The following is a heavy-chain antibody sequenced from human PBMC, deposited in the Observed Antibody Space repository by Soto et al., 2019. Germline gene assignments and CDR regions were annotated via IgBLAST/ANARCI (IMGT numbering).Heavy chain of an antibody. V-gene: IGHV1-69*01. D-gene: IGHD4-17*01. CDR3: VRDTWGVTVADTDDYYYGMDV. CDR2: ILPLSGTG. CDR1: GGTFSNYA. J-gene: IGHJ6*02. Sequence: EQSGAEVKRPGSSVKVCCEASGGTFSNYAISWVRQAPGQGLEWMGGILPLSGTGNYPQKFQGRVTITADESSSTIYLELRSLRSEDAAVYYCVRDTWGVTVADTDDYYYGMDVWGQGTTVIVSS.